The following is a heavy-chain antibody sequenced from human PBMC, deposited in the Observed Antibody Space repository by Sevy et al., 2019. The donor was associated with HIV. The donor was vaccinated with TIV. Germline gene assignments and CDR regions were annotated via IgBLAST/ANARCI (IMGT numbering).Heavy chain of an antibody. D-gene: IGHD6-19*01. CDR1: GFTFTNFW. Sequence: GGSLRLSCAASGFTFTNFWMSWVRQAPGKGLEWVANVNNDGIGQKYADSVKGRSIISRENAKNSLYLQMNSLRTEDTAVYYCARNSGNWGQGTLVTVSS. CDR2: VNNDGIGQ. J-gene: IGHJ4*02. CDR3: ARNSGN. V-gene: IGHV3-7*01.